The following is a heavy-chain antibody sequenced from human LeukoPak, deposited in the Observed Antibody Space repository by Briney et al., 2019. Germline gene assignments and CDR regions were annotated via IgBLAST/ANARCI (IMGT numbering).Heavy chain of an antibody. CDR3: AKDRSCSGSSCNVGS. V-gene: IGHV3-23*01. J-gene: IGHJ3*01. D-gene: IGHD2-2*01. CDR1: GFSFSSFA. CDR2: ISGSGGST. Sequence: GGSLRLSCAASGFSFSSFAMSWVRQAPGKGLEWVSAISGSGGSTFYADSVKGRFTISRDNSKNTLFLQMNGLRAEDTAVYYCAKDRSCSGSSCNVGSWGQGTMVTVSS.